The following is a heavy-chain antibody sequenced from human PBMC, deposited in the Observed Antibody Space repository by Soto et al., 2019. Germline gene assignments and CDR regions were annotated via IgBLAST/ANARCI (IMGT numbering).Heavy chain of an antibody. D-gene: IGHD1-26*01. CDR2: IWYDGSNK. CDR3: ARDKVVGATTRLDY. CDR1: GFTFNNYA. V-gene: IGHV3-33*01. Sequence: QVQLVESGGGVVKRGRSLRLSCSASGFTFNNYAMHWVRQAPGKGLQWVAFIWYDGSNKYYADSVKGRFTISRDNSKNTVSLQMNSLRVEDTAMYYCARDKVVGATTRLDYWGQGTLVTVSS. J-gene: IGHJ4*02.